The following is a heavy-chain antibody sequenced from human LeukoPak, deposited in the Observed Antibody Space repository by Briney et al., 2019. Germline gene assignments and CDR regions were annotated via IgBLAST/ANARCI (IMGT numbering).Heavy chain of an antibody. CDR3: ARVPSGRRTYYYDSSGYQFDY. CDR2: ISAYNGNA. J-gene: IGHJ4*02. CDR1: GYTFTSYG. D-gene: IGHD3-22*01. V-gene: IGHV1-18*01. Sequence: ASVKVSCKASGYTFTSYGISWVRQAPGQGLEWMGWISAYNGNANYAQRFQGRVTMTTDTSTSTAYMELRSLRSDDTAVYYCARVPSGRRTYYYDSSGYQFDYWGREPWSPSPQ.